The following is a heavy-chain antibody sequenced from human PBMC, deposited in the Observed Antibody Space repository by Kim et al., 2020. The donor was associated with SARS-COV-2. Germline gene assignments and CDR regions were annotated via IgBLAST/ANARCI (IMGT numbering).Heavy chain of an antibody. Sequence: SETLSLTCAGSGGSIRSADYSWGWIRQPPGKGLEWIGHISYNGRTDYNPSLKSRLTISLDKSKNRFSLNLRFVTAADTAIYYCARGRVWHGLDVWGQGTTVTVSS. J-gene: IGHJ6*02. CDR1: GGSIRSADYS. V-gene: IGHV4-30-2*01. CDR2: ISYNGRT. CDR3: ARGRVWHGLDV.